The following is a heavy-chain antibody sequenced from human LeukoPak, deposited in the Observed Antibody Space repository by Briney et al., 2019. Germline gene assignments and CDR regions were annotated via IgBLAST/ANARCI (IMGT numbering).Heavy chain of an antibody. CDR1: GFIFSSYT. CDR2: FSSSSGNI. Sequence: GGSLRLSCAASGFIFSSYTMNWVRQAPGKGLEWISHFSSSSGNIYYADSVKGRFTISRDNAKSSLYLQMNSLRDEATALYYCARDGFRYSTGWYFDLWGQGTLVTVSS. J-gene: IGHJ4*02. D-gene: IGHD6-19*01. V-gene: IGHV3-48*02. CDR3: ARDGFRYSTGWYFDL.